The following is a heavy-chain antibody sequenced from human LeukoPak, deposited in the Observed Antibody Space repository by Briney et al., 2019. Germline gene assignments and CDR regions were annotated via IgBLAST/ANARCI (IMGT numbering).Heavy chain of an antibody. CDR3: AKKGQADDNGKPD. Sequence: GGSLRLSCAASGFTFSSYDLCWVRQAPGKGLECVSAIRRGIGTTYYADSVQGRFTISRDNSKNTLYLQMNNPRADDTAIYYCAKKGQADDNGKPDWGQGTLVTVSS. V-gene: IGHV3-23*01. J-gene: IGHJ4*02. CDR1: GFTFSSYD. D-gene: IGHD1-1*01. CDR2: IRRGIGTT.